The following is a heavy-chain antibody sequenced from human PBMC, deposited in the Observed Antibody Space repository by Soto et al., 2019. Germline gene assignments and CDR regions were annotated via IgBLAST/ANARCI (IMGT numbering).Heavy chain of an antibody. Sequence: QVQLVESGGGVVQPGRSLRLSCAASGFTFSSYGMHWVRQAPGKGLEWVAVIWYDGSNKYYADSVKGRFTISRDNSKNTLXXXXXXXXXXXXXXXXXXXXXXXXXXXXXXXXXGDYFDYWGQGTLVTVSS. D-gene: IGHD1-26*01. CDR1: GFTFSSYG. CDR2: IWYDGSNK. CDR3: XXXXXXXXXXXXXXXXGDYFDY. V-gene: IGHV3-33*01. J-gene: IGHJ4*02.